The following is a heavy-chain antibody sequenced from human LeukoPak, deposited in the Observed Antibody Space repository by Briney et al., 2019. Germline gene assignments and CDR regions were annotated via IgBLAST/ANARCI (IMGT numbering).Heavy chain of an antibody. CDR2: INHSGST. CDR1: GGSFSGYY. CDR3: ARLDCSSTSCYFIDY. Sequence: PSETLSLTCAVYGGSFSGYYWSWIRQPPGKGLECIGEINHSGSTNYNPSLKSRVTISVDTSKNQFSLKLSSVTAADTAVYYCARLDCSSTSCYFIDYWGQGTLVTVSS. J-gene: IGHJ4*02. D-gene: IGHD2-2*01. V-gene: IGHV4-34*01.